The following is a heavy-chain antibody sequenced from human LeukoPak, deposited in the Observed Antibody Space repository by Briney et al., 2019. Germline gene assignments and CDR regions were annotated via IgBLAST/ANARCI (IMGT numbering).Heavy chain of an antibody. CDR1: GYSFAIYW. D-gene: IGHD6-13*01. V-gene: IGHV5-51*01. CDR3: ARQPIAAADY. Sequence: GESLKISCKGSGYSFAIYWIGWVRQMPGKGLEWMGIIYPGDSDTTYSPSFQGQVTISADKSINTAYLQWSSLKASDTAMYYCARQPIAAADYWGQGTLVTVSS. CDR2: IYPGDSDT. J-gene: IGHJ4*02.